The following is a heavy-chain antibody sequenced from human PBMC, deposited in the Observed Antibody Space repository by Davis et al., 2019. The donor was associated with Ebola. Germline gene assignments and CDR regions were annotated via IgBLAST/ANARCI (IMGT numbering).Heavy chain of an antibody. J-gene: IGHJ4*02. CDR1: GGTFSSYA. CDR2: LIPIFGTA. Sequence: SVKLSCTASGGTFSSYAISWVRQAPGQGLEWMGGLIPIFGTANYAQKFQGRVTITADKSTSTAYMELTSLRSEDTAVYYCARNERITMIVVVSLVGWGQGTLVTVSS. CDR3: ARNERITMIVVVSLVG. D-gene: IGHD3-22*01. V-gene: IGHV1-69*06.